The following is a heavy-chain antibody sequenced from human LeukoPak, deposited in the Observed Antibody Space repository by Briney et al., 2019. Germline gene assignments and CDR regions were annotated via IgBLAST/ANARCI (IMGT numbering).Heavy chain of an antibody. CDR3: AREGGGGSELFDY. CDR1: GGSFSGYY. J-gene: IGHJ4*02. CDR2: INHSGST. V-gene: IGHV4-34*01. Sequence: KPSETLSLTCAVYGGSFSGYYWSWIRQPPGKGLEWIGEINHSGSTNYNPSLKSRVTISVDTSKNQFSLKLSSVTAADTAVYYCAREGGGGSELFDYWGQGTLVTVSS. D-gene: IGHD2-15*01.